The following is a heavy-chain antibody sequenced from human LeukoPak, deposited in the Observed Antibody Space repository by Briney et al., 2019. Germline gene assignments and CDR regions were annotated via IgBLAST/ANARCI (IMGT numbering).Heavy chain of an antibody. J-gene: IGHJ4*02. Sequence: GGSLRLSCAASGFTFSSYWMHWVRQAPGKGLVWVSRINTDGSSTTYADSVKGRFTISRDNAKNTLYLQMNSLRAEDTAVYCCASGVGLTLRDFWGQGTLLTVSS. D-gene: IGHD1-26*01. V-gene: IGHV3-74*01. CDR2: INTDGSST. CDR3: ASGVGLTLRDF. CDR1: GFTFSSYW.